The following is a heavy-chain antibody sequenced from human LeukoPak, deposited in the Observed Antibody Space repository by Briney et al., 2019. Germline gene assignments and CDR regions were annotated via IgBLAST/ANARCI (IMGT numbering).Heavy chain of an antibody. CDR2: INHNGST. CDR3: ARGYLGYYYDSSGSYYMDV. Sequence: PSETLSLTCTVYGGSFSGYYWSWIRQPPGKGLEWIGEINHNGSTNYNPSLKSRVTISVDTSKNQFSLKLSSVTAADTAVYYCARGYLGYYYDSSGSYYMDVWGKGTTVTVSS. D-gene: IGHD3-22*01. CDR1: GGSFSGYY. J-gene: IGHJ6*03. V-gene: IGHV4-34*01.